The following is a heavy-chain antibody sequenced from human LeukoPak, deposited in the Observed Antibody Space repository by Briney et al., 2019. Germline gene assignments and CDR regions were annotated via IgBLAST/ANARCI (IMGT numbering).Heavy chain of an antibody. J-gene: IGHJ4*02. V-gene: IGHV3-30*18. CDR3: AKDPLDY. CDR1: GFTFSSYG. CDR2: ISYDGSNK. Sequence: GGSLRLSRAASGFTFSSYGMHWVRQAPGKGLEWVAVISYDGSNKYYADSVKGRFTISRDNSKNTLYLQMNSLRAEDTAVYYCAKDPLDYWGQGTLVTVSS.